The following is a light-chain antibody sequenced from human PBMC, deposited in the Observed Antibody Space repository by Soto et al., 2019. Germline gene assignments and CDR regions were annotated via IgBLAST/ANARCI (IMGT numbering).Light chain of an antibody. Sequence: IQMTQSPSSLSASVGDRVTITCRASHTISSNLNWYQQKPGKAPNLLIYDASSLESGVPSRFSGSGSGTSFTLTISSLQPEDFATYYCQQLLSYPITFGQGTRLEIK. V-gene: IGKV1-13*02. J-gene: IGKJ5*01. CDR3: QQLLSYPIT. CDR1: HTISSN. CDR2: DAS.